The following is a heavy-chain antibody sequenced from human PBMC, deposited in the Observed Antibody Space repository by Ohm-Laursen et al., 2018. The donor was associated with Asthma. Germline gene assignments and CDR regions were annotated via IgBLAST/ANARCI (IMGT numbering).Heavy chain of an antibody. CDR3: AKDTGITVVQGVPLEFDH. V-gene: IGHV3-21*04. D-gene: IGHD3-10*01. Sequence: SLRLSCTASGFTFSSYSMNWVRQAPGKGLEWVSSISSSGSTIYYADSVKGRFTISRDNAKNSLYLHMSSLRDEDTALYYCAKDTGITVVQGVPLEFDHWGQGTLVTVYS. CDR2: ISSSGSTI. CDR1: GFTFSSYS. J-gene: IGHJ4*02.